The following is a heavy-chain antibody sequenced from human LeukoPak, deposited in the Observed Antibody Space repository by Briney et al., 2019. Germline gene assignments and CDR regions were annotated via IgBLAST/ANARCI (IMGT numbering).Heavy chain of an antibody. Sequence: SETLSLTCAVSGYSISSGYYWGWIRQPPGKGLEWIGSIYHSGSTYYNPSLKSRVTISVDTSKDQFSLKLSSVTAADTAVYYCARLGPHYCDSSGNFDYWGQGTLVTVSS. D-gene: IGHD3-22*01. J-gene: IGHJ4*02. V-gene: IGHV4-38-2*01. CDR2: IYHSGST. CDR1: GYSISSGYY. CDR3: ARLGPHYCDSSGNFDY.